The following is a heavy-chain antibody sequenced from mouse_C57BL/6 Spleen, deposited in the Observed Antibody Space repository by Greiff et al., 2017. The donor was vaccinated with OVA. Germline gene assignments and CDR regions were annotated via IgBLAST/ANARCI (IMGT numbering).Heavy chain of an antibody. CDR3: ARPGYGSSHWYFDV. CDR2: ISSGSSPI. Sequence: EVKLVESGGGLVKPGGSLKLSCAASGFTFSDYGMHWVRQAPEKGLEWVAYISSGSSPIYYADTVKGRFTISRDNAKNTLFLQMTSLRSEDTAMYYCARPGYGSSHWYFDVWGTGTTVTVSS. CDR1: GFTFSDYG. J-gene: IGHJ1*03. D-gene: IGHD1-1*01. V-gene: IGHV5-17*01.